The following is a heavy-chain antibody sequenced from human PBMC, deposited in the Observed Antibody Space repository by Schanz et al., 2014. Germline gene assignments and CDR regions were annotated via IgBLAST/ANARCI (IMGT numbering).Heavy chain of an antibody. CDR1: GGSISSGGYY. Sequence: QLQLQESGSGLVKPSQTLSLTCGVSGGSISSGGYYWSWIRQHPGKGLEWIGYIYDGGSTYYNPSLKSRVTISIDTSKSQFSLKLNSVTAADTAVYYCAREMGRRFFDYNYGMDVWGQGTSVTVS. CDR3: AREMGRRFFDYNYGMDV. D-gene: IGHD3-3*01. CDR2: IYDGGST. V-gene: IGHV4-31*11. J-gene: IGHJ6*02.